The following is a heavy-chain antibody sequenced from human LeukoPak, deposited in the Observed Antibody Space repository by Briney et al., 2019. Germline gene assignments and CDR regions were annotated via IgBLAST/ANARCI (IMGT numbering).Heavy chain of an antibody. D-gene: IGHD3-3*01. V-gene: IGHV3-23*01. J-gene: IGHJ3*02. Sequence: GGSLRLSCAASGFTFSSYAMSWVRQAPGKGLEWVSAISGSGGSTYYADSVKGRFTISRDNSKNTLYLQMNSLRAEDTAVYYCAKDAPLRFLEWSNDAFDIWGQGTMVTVSS. CDR3: AKDAPLRFLEWSNDAFDI. CDR1: GFTFSSYA. CDR2: ISGSGGST.